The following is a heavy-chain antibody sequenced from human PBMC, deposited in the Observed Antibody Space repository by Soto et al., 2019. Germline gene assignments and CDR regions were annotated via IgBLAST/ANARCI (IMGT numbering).Heavy chain of an antibody. V-gene: IGHV3-33*01. CDR1: GFTFSSYG. CDR3: AGDHSAGSGSYYNVFQH. J-gene: IGHJ1*01. Sequence: GGSLRLSCAASGFTFSSYGMHWVRQAPGKGLEWVAVIWYDGSNKYYADSVKGRFTISRDNSKNTLYLQMNSLRAEDTAVYYCAGDHSAGSGSYYNVFQHWGQGTLVTVSS. CDR2: IWYDGSNK. D-gene: IGHD3-10*01.